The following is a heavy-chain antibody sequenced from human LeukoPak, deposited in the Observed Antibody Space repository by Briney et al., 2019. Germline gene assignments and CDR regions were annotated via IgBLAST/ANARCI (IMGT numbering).Heavy chain of an antibody. CDR1: GYTFSSSY. CDR3: ARQRGGQYEDGFDI. CDR2: INPSGGTT. J-gene: IGHJ3*02. Sequence: ASVMVSCKASGYTFSSSYIHWVRQAPGQGLEWMGIINPSGGTTIYAQRFQGRVTMTRDTFTSTVYMELSSLKYEDTAVYYCARQRGGQYEDGFDIWGQRTMVTVSS. D-gene: IGHD2-8*01. V-gene: IGHV1-46*01.